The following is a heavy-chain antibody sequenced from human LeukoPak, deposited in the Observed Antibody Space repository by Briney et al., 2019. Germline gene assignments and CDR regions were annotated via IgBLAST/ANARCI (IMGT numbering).Heavy chain of an antibody. V-gene: IGHV4-59*12. J-gene: IGHJ4*02. CDR1: GGSISSYY. D-gene: IGHD3-10*01. Sequence: SETLSLTCTVSGGSISSYYWSWIRQPPGKGLEWIGYIYYSGSTNYNPSLKSRVTISVDTSKNQFSLKLSSVTAADTAVYYCARVKPKPVLLWFGELYGYYFDYWGQGTLVTVSS. CDR2: IYYSGST. CDR3: ARVKPKPVLLWFGELYGYYFDY.